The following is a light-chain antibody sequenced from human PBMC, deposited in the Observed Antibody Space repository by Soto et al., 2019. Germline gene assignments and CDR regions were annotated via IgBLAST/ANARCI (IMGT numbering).Light chain of an antibody. Sequence: DVVIIPSPDFLAVSLGEGATINCKSSQSVLFISNERNYLAWYQQKPGQPPKVLIYWASTRESGVPDRFSGSGSGTDFTLTISALQAEDLALYYCQQCHTTPRSFGDGTRVEIK. CDR2: WAS. CDR3: QQCHTTPRS. J-gene: IGKJ3*01. CDR1: QSVLFISNERNY. V-gene: IGKV4-1*01.